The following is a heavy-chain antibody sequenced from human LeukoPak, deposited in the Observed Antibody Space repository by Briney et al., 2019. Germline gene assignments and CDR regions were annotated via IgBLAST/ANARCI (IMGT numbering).Heavy chain of an antibody. D-gene: IGHD6-19*01. CDR3: ARREYSGVWFYFDL. Sequence: RTGESLKISCKGSGYSCTNCWIGWVRQMPGKGLEWMGIIYPADSDTRYSPCFQGQVTISVDKSISTAYLQWSSLKASDTAMYYCARREYSGVWFYFDLWGQGTPVTVSS. J-gene: IGHJ4*02. CDR1: GYSCTNCW. V-gene: IGHV5-51*01. CDR2: IYPADSDT.